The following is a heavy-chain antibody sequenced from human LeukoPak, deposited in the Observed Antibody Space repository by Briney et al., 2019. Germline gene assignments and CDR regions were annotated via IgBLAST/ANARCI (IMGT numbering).Heavy chain of an antibody. V-gene: IGHV3-48*03. D-gene: IGHD6-19*01. CDR1: GFTFSSYE. CDR2: ISSSGSTI. Sequence: QPGGSLRLSCAASGFTFSSYEMNWVRQAPGKGLEWVSYISSSGSTIYYADSVKGRFTISRGDAKNSLYLQMNSLRAEDTAVYHCARAGVGSGWYGTGYYGMDVWAKGPRSPSPQ. J-gene: IGHJ6*04. CDR3: ARAGVGSGWYGTGYYGMDV.